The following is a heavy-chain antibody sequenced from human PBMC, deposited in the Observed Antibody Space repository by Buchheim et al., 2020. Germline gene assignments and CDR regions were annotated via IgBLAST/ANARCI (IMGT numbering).Heavy chain of an antibody. CDR2: ITNNGATT. CDR1: GFTFNIYA. D-gene: IGHD2-2*01. V-gene: IGHV3-23*01. CDR3: AKLVVPAAMDYFDS. Sequence: EVLLMESGGGLVQPGGSRRLSCAASGFTFNIYAMGWVRQAPGKGLEWVSGITNNGATTYYTDSVKGRFTISRDNSDNRLYLQMNSLRAEDTAIYYCAKLVVPAAMDYFDSWGQG. J-gene: IGHJ4*02.